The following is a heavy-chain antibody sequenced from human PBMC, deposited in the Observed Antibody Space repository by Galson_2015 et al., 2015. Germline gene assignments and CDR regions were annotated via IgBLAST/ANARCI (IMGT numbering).Heavy chain of an antibody. Sequence: GEREGRKRGGGKGSKKRKKRGLEWLGRTYYRSKWYNDYAVSVKSRITINPDTSKNQFSLQLNSVTPEDTAVYYCAREVQRIYYFDYWGQGTLVTVSS. CDR3: AREVQRIYYFDY. CDR2: TYYRSKWYN. CDR1: GEREGRKRGG. J-gene: IGHJ4*02. V-gene: IGHV6-1*01. D-gene: IGHD6-25*01.